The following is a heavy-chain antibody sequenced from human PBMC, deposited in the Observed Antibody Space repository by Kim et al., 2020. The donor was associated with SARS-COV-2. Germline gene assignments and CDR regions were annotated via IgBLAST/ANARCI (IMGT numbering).Heavy chain of an antibody. Sequence: SVKVSCKASGGTFSSYAISWVRQAPGQGLEWMGGIITIVGTANYAQKFQGRVTITADESTSTAYMELSSLRSEDTAVYYCASPNYYDSSGYYLDYWGQGTLVTVSS. CDR3: ASPNYYDSSGYYLDY. J-gene: IGHJ4*02. CDR2: IITIVGTA. D-gene: IGHD3-22*01. V-gene: IGHV1-69*13. CDR1: GGTFSSYA.